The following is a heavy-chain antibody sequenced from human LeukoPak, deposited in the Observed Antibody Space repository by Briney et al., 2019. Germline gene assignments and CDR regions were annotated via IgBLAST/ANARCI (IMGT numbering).Heavy chain of an antibody. Sequence: SETLSLTCTVSGGSISSYYWSWIRQPPGKGLEWIGYIYYSGSTNYHPSLKSRVTISVDTSKNQFSLKLSSVTAADTAVYYCARGVPAAKYYYYYYMDVWGKGTTVTVSS. CDR1: GGSISSYY. J-gene: IGHJ6*03. CDR2: IYYSGST. CDR3: ARGVPAAKYYYYYYMDV. D-gene: IGHD2-2*01. V-gene: IGHV4-59*01.